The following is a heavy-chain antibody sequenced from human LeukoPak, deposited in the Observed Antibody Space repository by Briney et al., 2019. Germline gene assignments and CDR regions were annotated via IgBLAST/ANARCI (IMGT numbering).Heavy chain of an antibody. D-gene: IGHD3-16*01. CDR1: GFTFSSYG. CDR3: ANSAWGADYYFDY. V-gene: IGHV3-23*01. J-gene: IGHJ4*02. CDR2: ISGSGGST. Sequence: GGTLRLSCAASGFTFSSYGMSWVRQAPGKGLEWVSAISGSGGSTYYADSVKGRFTISRDNSKNTLYLQMNSLRAEDTAVYYCANSAWGADYYFDYWGQGILVTVSS.